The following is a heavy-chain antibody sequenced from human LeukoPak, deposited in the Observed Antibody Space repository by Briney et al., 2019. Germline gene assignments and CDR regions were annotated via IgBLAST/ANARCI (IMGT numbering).Heavy chain of an antibody. J-gene: IGHJ4*02. V-gene: IGHV4-59*01. Sequence: SETLSLTCAVSGDSINSSYYWSWIRQPPGKGLEWIGYIYYSGSTNYNPSLKSRVTISVDTSKNQFSLKLSSVTAADTAVYYCARGEVAQQLPLDYWGQGTLVTVSS. D-gene: IGHD6-13*01. CDR1: GDSINSSYY. CDR3: ARGEVAQQLPLDY. CDR2: IYYSGST.